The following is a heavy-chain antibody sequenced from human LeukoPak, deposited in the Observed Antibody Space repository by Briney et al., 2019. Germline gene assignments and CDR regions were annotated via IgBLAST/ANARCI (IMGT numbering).Heavy chain of an antibody. CDR1: GGSISSSSYY. Sequence: SETLSLTCTVSGGSISSSSYYWGWIRQPPGMGLEWIGSIYYSGSTYYNPSLKSRVTISVDTSKNQFSLKLSSVTAADTAVYYCARHGLRYFDWFQNWFDPWGQGTLVTVSS. CDR2: IYYSGST. D-gene: IGHD3-9*01. J-gene: IGHJ5*02. V-gene: IGHV4-39*01. CDR3: ARHGLRYFDWFQNWFDP.